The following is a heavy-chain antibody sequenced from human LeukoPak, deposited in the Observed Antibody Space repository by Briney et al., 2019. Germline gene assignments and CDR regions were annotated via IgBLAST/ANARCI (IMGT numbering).Heavy chain of an antibody. D-gene: IGHD6-19*01. V-gene: IGHV4-4*02. J-gene: IGHJ4*02. CDR3: ARGPLWLVD. CDR2: IYHSGSP. CDR1: GGSISSNNW. Sequence: SETLSLTCAVSGGSISSNNWWGWVRQPPGKGLEWIGEIYHSGSPNYNPSLKSRVTISVDTSKNQFSLKLSSVTAADAAVYYCARGPLWLVDWGQGTLVTVSS.